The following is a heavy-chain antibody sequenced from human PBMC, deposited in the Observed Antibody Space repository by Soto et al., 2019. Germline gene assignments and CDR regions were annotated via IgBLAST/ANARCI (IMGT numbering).Heavy chain of an antibody. V-gene: IGHV4-39*02. D-gene: IGHD2-15*01. CDR2: MYYLGDA. CDR3: AREGGGYCSGGSCQVDY. CDR1: GGSIRSGSYY. J-gene: IGHJ4*02. Sequence: SETLSPTSTVSGGSIRSGSYYWGGIRQPPGKGREWIGSMYYLGDAYSNPTLTSRVTISVDTSKNQFSLKLSSVTASETAVYYCAREGGGYCSGGSCQVDYWGQGSLVTVS.